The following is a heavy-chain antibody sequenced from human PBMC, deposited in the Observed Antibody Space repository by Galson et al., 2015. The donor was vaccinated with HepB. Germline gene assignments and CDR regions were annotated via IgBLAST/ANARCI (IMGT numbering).Heavy chain of an antibody. CDR2: IVVGSGNT. V-gene: IGHV1-58*01. CDR1: GFTFTGSA. J-gene: IGHJ4*02. D-gene: IGHD2-15*01. CDR3: AADICSGGSCYSYFFDY. Sequence: SVKVSCKASGFTFTGSAVQWVRQARGQRLEGVGWIVVGSGNTNYAQKIQERVTITRDMPTITAYMELSSLRSGDTAVYYCAADICSGGSCYSYFFDYWGQGTLVTVSS.